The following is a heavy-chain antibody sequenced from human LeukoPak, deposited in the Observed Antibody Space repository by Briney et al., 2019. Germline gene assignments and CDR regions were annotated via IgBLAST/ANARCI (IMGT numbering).Heavy chain of an antibody. D-gene: IGHD3-10*01. Sequence: ASVKVSCKASGYTFTSYAMNWVRQAPGQGLEWMGWINTNTGNPTYAQGFTGRFVFSLDTSVSTAYLQISSLKAEDTAVYYCARAPSILWFGEPYYFDYWGQGTLVTVSS. CDR2: INTNTGNP. CDR3: ARAPSILWFGEPYYFDY. J-gene: IGHJ4*02. V-gene: IGHV7-4-1*02. CDR1: GYTFTSYA.